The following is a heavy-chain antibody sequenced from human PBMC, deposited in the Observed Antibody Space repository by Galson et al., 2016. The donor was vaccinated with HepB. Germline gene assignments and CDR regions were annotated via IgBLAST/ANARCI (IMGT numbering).Heavy chain of an antibody. CDR3: ARDGPHYDNLWGSYGMDV. D-gene: IGHD3-16*01. CDR1: GYTFTNYA. CDR2: INAGNGNT. V-gene: IGHV1-3*01. J-gene: IGHJ6*02. Sequence: SVTVSCKASGYTFTNYAMHWVRQAPGQGLEWMGWINAGNGNTNYSQKFQGRVTITRDTSATTAYMELSSLRSEDTAVYYCARDGPHYDNLWGSYGMDVWGQGTTVTVSS.